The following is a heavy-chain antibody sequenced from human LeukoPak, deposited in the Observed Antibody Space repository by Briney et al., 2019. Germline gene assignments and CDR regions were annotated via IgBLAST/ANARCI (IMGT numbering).Heavy chain of an antibody. D-gene: IGHD1-1*01. CDR2: ISSSSYI. Sequence: GGSLRLSCAASGFTFSSYSMNWVRQAPGKGLEWVSSISSSSYIYYADSVKGRFTISRDNAKNSLYLQMNSLRAEDTAVYYCARDQGTLLRGRWFDPWGQGTLVTVSS. V-gene: IGHV3-21*01. J-gene: IGHJ5*02. CDR1: GFTFSSYS. CDR3: ARDQGTLLRGRWFDP.